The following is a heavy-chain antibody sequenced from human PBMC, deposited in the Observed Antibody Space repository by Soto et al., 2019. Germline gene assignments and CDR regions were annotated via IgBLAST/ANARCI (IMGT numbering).Heavy chain of an antibody. D-gene: IGHD6-19*01. CDR3: ATVYSGGWPDAFDI. J-gene: IGHJ3*02. V-gene: IGHV1-24*01. CDR1: GYTLTELS. Sequence: GASVKVSCKVSGYTLTELSMHWVRQAPGKGLEWMGGFDPEDGETIYAQKFQGRVTMTEDTSTDTAYMELSSLRSEDTAVYYCATVYSGGWPDAFDIWGQGTMVTVS. CDR2: FDPEDGET.